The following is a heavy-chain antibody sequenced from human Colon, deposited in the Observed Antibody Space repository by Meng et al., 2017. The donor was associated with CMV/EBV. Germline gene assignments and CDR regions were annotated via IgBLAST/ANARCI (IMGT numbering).Heavy chain of an antibody. Sequence: ASVKVSCKASGDSFISSTINWVRQAPGQGLEWMGWINPNMGGPTYAQKFKGRVTVTRDTSISTVYMEVNSLTSDDTAVYYCARAGDDYFDLWGQGTLVTVSS. V-gene: IGHV1-2*02. CDR3: ARAGDDYFDL. D-gene: IGHD5-24*01. CDR2: INPNMGGP. CDR1: GDSFISST. J-gene: IGHJ4*02.